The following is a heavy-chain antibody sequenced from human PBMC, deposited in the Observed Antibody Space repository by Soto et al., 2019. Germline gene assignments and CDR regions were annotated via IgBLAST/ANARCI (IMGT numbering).Heavy chain of an antibody. D-gene: IGHD3-10*01. CDR1: GFTFSSYA. CDR3: VKFAITSYGSLGAFDI. CDR2: ISSNGGST. Sequence: GGSLRLSCSASGFTFSSYAMHWVRQAPGKGLEYVSAISSNGGSTYYADSVKGRFTISRDNSKNTLYLQMSSLRAEDTAVYYCVKFAITSYGSLGAFDIWGQGTMVTVSS. V-gene: IGHV3-64D*08. J-gene: IGHJ3*02.